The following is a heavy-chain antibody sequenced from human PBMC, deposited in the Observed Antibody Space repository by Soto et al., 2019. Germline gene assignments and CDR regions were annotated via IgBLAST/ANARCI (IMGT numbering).Heavy chain of an antibody. CDR2: IYYSGST. D-gene: IGHD6-13*01. V-gene: IGHV4-39*01. CDR3: ASHSAALVLPLYYYYYGMDV. CDR1: GGSISSSSYY. J-gene: IGHJ6*02. Sequence: SETLSLTGTVSGGSISSSSYYWGWIRQPPGKGLEWIGSIYYSGSTYYNPSLKSRVTISVDTSKNQFSLKLSSVTAADTAVYYCASHSAALVLPLYYYYYGMDVWGQGTTVTVSS.